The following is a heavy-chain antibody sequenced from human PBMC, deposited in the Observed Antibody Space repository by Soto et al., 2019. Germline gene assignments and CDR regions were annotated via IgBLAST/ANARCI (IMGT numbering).Heavy chain of an antibody. CDR2: TSNSGST. Sequence: QVQLQESGPGLVKPSQTLSLTCTVSGGSITSTVYYWSCTRQHPGEGLEWIGFTSNSGSTSYNPSPKSPANISVDTASNHFSLNLKSVTAADTAVYYGPRGGGNTEVDYRGQGTLVTVSP. CDR3: PRGGGNTEVDY. CDR1: GGSITSTVYY. D-gene: IGHD3-16*01. J-gene: IGHJ4*02. V-gene: IGHV4-31*01.